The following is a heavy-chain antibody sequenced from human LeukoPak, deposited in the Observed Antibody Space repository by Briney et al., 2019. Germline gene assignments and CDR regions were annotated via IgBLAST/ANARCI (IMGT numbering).Heavy chain of an antibody. Sequence: ASVTVSCKASGYTFTGYYMHWVRQAPGQGLEWMGWINPNSGGTNYAQKFQGRVTMTRDTSISTAYMELSRLRSDDTAVYYCARVRYDFWSGFANWFDPWGQGTLVTVSS. CDR1: GYTFTGYY. CDR3: ARVRYDFWSGFANWFDP. J-gene: IGHJ5*02. CDR2: INPNSGGT. D-gene: IGHD3-3*01. V-gene: IGHV1-2*02.